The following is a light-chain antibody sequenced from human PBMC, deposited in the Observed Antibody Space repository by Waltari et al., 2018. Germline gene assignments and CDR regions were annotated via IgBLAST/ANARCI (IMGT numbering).Light chain of an antibody. V-gene: IGLV2-23*02. CDR2: EVT. CDR1: SSDGGSYNL. Sequence: QSALTQPASVSGSPGQSITISCTGTSSDGGSYNLVSWYQHHPGKAPKLMIYEVTKRPSGVSNRFSGSKSGNTASLTISGLQAEDESDYYCCSYAGASTHVVFGGGTKVTVL. J-gene: IGLJ2*01. CDR3: CSYAGASTHVV.